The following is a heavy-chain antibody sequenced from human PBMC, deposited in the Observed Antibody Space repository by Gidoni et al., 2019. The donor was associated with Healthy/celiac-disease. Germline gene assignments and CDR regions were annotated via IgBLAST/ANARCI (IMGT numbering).Heavy chain of an antibody. CDR3: AREEGEDYGDYLYFQH. CDR2: IIPIFGTA. CDR1: GGTFSSYA. V-gene: IGHV1-69*01. D-gene: IGHD4-17*01. J-gene: IGHJ1*01. Sequence: QVQLVQSGAEVKKPGSSVKVSCKASGGTFSSYAISWVRQAPGQGLEWMGGIIPIFGTANYAQKFQGRVTITADESTSTAYMELSSLRSGDTAVYYCAREEGEDYGDYLYFQHWGQGTLVTVSS.